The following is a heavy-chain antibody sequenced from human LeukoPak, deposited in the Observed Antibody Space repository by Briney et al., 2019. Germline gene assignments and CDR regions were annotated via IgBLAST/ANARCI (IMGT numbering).Heavy chain of an antibody. CDR2: INPNSGGT. CDR3: ARDSPPYSSSWYDMYYYYYYGMDV. V-gene: IGHV1-2*02. CDR1: GYTFTGYY. Sequence: ASVKVSCKASGYTFTGYYMHWVRQAPGQGLEWMGCINPNSGGTNYAQKFQGRVTMTRDTSISTAYMELSRLRSDDTAVYYCARDSPPYSSSWYDMYYYYYYGMDVWGQGTTVTVSS. D-gene: IGHD6-13*01. J-gene: IGHJ6*02.